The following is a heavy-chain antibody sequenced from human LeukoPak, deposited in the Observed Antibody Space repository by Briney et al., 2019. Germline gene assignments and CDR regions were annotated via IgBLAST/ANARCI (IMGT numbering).Heavy chain of an antibody. Sequence: GASVKVSCKASGYTFTVYYIHWVRQAPGQGLEWMGWIVPNNGDTHYAQKFQGRVTMTRDTSISTAYMELSRLTSDDTAVYFRARDEGRGGDLGYWGQGTLVSVSS. V-gene: IGHV1-2*02. J-gene: IGHJ4*02. CDR3: ARDEGRGGDLGY. CDR1: GYTFTVYY. D-gene: IGHD3-10*01. CDR2: IVPNNGDT.